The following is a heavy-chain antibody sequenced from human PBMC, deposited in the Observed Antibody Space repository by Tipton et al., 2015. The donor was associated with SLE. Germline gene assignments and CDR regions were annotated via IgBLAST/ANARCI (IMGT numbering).Heavy chain of an antibody. D-gene: IGHD6-13*01. V-gene: IGHV4-39*07. CDR1: GGSMSSYY. CDR2: IYHSGST. Sequence: TLSLTCTVSGGSMSSYYWGWIRQPPGKGLEWIGSIYHSGSTYYNPSLKSRVTISVDTSKNQFSLKLSSVTAADTAVYYCARVIFSSSWPYFDHWGRGTLVTVSS. J-gene: IGHJ4*02. CDR3: ARVIFSSSWPYFDH.